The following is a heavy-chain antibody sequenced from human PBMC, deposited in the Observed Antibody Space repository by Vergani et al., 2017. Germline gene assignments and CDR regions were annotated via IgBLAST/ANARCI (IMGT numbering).Heavy chain of an antibody. J-gene: IGHJ3*02. V-gene: IGHV4-34*01. CDR1: GGSFSGYY. D-gene: IGHD5-18*01. CDR2: INHSGST. CDR3: ATKRLGVHSYGYSEDAFDI. Sequence: QVQLQQWGAGLLKPSETLSLTCAVYGGSFSGYYWSWIRQPPGKGLEWIGEINHSGSTNYNPSLKSRVTISVDTSKNQFSLKLSSVTAADTAVYYCATKRLGVHSYGYSEDAFDIWGQGTMVTVSS.